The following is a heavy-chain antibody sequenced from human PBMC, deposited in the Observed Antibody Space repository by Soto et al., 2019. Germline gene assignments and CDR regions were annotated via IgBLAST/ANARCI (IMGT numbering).Heavy chain of an antibody. J-gene: IGHJ5*02. CDR3: VRGRMGTFDP. D-gene: IGHD1-1*01. V-gene: IGHV4-59*01. CDR1: GGSISSYY. Sequence: PSETLSLTCTVSGGSISSYYWSWIRQPPGKGLEWIGYMYYTGRTDYSPSLKSRVTMSVDTSKNQFSLALSSVTAADTAVYYCVRGRMGTFDPWGQGTLVTVSS. CDR2: MYYTGRT.